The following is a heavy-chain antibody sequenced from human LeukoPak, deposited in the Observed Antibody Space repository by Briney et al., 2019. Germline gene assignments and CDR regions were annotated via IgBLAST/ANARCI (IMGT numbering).Heavy chain of an antibody. CDR3: ARHLFKVGATDAFDI. CDR2: VSYDGSNK. CDR1: GFIFSSFA. Sequence: PGGSLRLSCAASGFIFSSFALHWVRQAPGKGLEWVAVVSYDGSNKFYADSVKGRFTISRDNSKNTVYLQMNSLRAEDTAVYYCARHLFKVGATDAFDIWGQETMVTVSS. D-gene: IGHD1-26*01. J-gene: IGHJ3*02. V-gene: IGHV3-30*04.